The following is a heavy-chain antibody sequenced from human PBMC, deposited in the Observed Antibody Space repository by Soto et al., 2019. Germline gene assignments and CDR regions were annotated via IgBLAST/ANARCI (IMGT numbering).Heavy chain of an antibody. CDR1: GYTFTSYY. CDR2: INPSGGST. D-gene: IGHD3-3*01. J-gene: IGHJ6*03. CDR3: ARGDSDVLRFLEWHNTAPDYYMDV. V-gene: IGHV1-46*03. Sequence: ASVKVSCKASGYTFTSYYMHWVRQAPGQGLEWMGIINPSGGSTSYAQKFQGRVTMTRDTSTSTVCMELSSLRSEDTAVYYCARGDSDVLRFLEWHNTAPDYYMDVWGKGTTVTVSS.